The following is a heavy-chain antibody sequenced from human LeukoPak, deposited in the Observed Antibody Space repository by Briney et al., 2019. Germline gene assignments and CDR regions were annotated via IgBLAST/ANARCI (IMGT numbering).Heavy chain of an antibody. D-gene: IGHD1-14*01. CDR2: ISDGGNT. J-gene: IGHJ4*02. Sequence: SETLSPTCSVSGGSITSYHWSWIRQPPGKGLEWIGYISDGGNTNYNPSLKSRVSISVDTSKNQFSLKLSSVTAADTAVYFCARASTTFDDWGQGTLVTVSS. CDR1: GGSITSYH. V-gene: IGHV4-59*01. CDR3: ARASTTFDD.